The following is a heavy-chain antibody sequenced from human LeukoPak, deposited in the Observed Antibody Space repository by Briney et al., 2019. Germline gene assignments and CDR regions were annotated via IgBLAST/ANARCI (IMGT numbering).Heavy chain of an antibody. CDR1: GFTFSSFD. Sequence: GGSLRLSCAASGFTFSSFDMHWVRQAPGKGLECVAFIRYDRSHESDRNNNFYADSVRGRFTISRDNSKNTLYLQMNSLRAEDTAVYYCARICSSTSCASYYYYYMDVWGKGTTVTVSS. V-gene: IGHV3-30*02. D-gene: IGHD2-2*01. J-gene: IGHJ6*03. CDR2: IRYDRSHESDRNNN. CDR3: ARICSSTSCASYYYYYMDV.